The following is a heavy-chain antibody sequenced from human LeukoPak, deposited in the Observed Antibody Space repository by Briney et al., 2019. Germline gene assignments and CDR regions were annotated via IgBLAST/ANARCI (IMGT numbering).Heavy chain of an antibody. CDR1: GFIFSGHW. J-gene: IGHJ4*02. Sequence: GGSLRLSCVASGFIFSGHWMHWVRQVPGKGLVAVSRITPDGSATAYADSVEGRFTISRDNAKNTLYLEMNSLTTEDTALYYRTRSGYNNGYDYWGQGTLVTVSS. D-gene: IGHD1-1*01. V-gene: IGHV3-74*03. CDR3: TRSGYNNGYDY. CDR2: ITPDGSAT.